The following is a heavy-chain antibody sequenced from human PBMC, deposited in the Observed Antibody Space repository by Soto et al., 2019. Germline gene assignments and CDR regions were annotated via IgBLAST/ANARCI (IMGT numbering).Heavy chain of an antibody. CDR1: GGSFSGYY. CDR2: INHSGST. Sequence: SETLSLTCAVYGGSFSGYYWSWIRQPPGKGLEWIGEINHSGSTNYNPSLKSRVTISVGTSKSQFSLKLSSVTAADTAVYYCAGGDYYHSSGYYFYYYTMDVWGQGTTVTVSS. D-gene: IGHD3-22*01. V-gene: IGHV4-34*01. J-gene: IGHJ6*02. CDR3: AGGDYYHSSGYYFYYYTMDV.